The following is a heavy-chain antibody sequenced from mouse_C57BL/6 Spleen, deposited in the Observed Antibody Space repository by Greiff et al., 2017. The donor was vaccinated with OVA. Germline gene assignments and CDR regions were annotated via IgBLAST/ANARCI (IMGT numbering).Heavy chain of an antibody. V-gene: IGHV14-4*01. J-gene: IGHJ4*01. CDR3: TRDYGSSNAMDY. D-gene: IGHD1-1*01. CDR1: GFNIKDDY. CDR2: IDPENGDT. Sequence: VQLKQSGAELVRPGASVKLSCTASGFNIKDDYMHWVKQRPEQGLEWIGWIDPENGDTEYASKFQGKATITADTSSNTAYLQLSSLTSEDTAVYYGTRDYGSSNAMDYWGQGTSVTVSA.